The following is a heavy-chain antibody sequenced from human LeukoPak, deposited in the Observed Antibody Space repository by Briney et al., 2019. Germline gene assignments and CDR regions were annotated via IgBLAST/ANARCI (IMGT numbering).Heavy chain of an antibody. CDR1: GFTFSSYS. CDR3: ARDFAYYYDSSGYYSDY. D-gene: IGHD3-22*01. CDR2: ISSSSSTI. J-gene: IGHJ4*02. V-gene: IGHV3-48*01. Sequence: PGGSLRLSCAASGFTFSSYSMNWVRQAPGKGLEWVSYISSSSSTIYYADSVKGRFTISRDNAKNSLYLQMNSLRAEDTAVYYCARDFAYYYDSSGYYSDYWGQGTLVTVSP.